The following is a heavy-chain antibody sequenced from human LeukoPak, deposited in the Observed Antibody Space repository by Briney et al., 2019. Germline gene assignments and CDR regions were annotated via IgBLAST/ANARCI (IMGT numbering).Heavy chain of an antibody. Sequence: GGSLRLSCAASGFTFDDYGMSWVRQAPGKGLEWVSAISGSGGSTYYADSVKGRFTISRDNSKNTLYLQMNSLRAEDTAVYYCAKYSSSWYFNYYYYMDVWGKGTTVTVSS. CDR2: ISGSGGST. CDR1: GFTFDDYG. CDR3: AKYSSSWYFNYYYYMDV. V-gene: IGHV3-23*01. D-gene: IGHD6-13*01. J-gene: IGHJ6*03.